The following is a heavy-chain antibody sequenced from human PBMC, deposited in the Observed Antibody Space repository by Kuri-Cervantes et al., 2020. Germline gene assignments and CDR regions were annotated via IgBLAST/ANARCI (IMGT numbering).Heavy chain of an antibody. D-gene: IGHD3-10*01. J-gene: IGHJ6*02. CDR3: ARRRTAGELFVDV. Sequence: GESLKISCAASGFTFSSYGMHWVRQAPGKGLEWVAVIWYDGSNKYYADSVKGRFTISRDNAKNSLYLQMNSLTAEDTAVYYCARRRTAGELFVDVWGQGTTVTVSS. CDR1: GFTFSSYG. CDR2: IWYDGSNK. V-gene: IGHV3-33*08.